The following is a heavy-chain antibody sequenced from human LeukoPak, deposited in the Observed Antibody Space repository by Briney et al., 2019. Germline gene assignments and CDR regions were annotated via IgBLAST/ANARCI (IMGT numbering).Heavy chain of an antibody. V-gene: IGHV1-69*01. D-gene: IGHD3-10*01. Sequence: GSSVKVSCKASGGTFSSYAISWVRQAPGQGLEWMGGIIPIFGTANYAQKFQGRVTITADESTSTAYMELSSLRSEDTAVYYCARERPTVRGVTRNNWFDPWGQGTLVTVSS. J-gene: IGHJ5*02. CDR2: IIPIFGTA. CDR3: ARERPTVRGVTRNNWFDP. CDR1: GGTFSSYA.